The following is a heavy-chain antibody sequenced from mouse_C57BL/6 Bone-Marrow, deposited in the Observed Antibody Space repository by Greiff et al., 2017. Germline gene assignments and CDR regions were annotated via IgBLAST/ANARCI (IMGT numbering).Heavy chain of an antibody. D-gene: IGHD2-3*01. V-gene: IGHV2-5*01. CDR3: AKKRGWLLVTPNFEV. CDR2: IWRGGST. CDR1: GFSLTSYG. Sequence: VQGVESGPGLVQPSQSLSITCTVSGFSLTSYGVHWVRQSPGTGLEWLGVIWRGGSTDSNAAFMSRLSITQDNSKSQVFYKMNSLQADDTAIYYCAKKRGWLLVTPNFEVWGTGTTVTVSS. J-gene: IGHJ1*03.